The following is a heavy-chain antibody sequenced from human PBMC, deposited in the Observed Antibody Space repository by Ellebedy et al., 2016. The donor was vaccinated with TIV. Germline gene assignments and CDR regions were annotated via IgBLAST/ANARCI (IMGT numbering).Heavy chain of an antibody. Sequence: MPSETLSLTCTVSGGSVSSGSYYWSWIRQSPGKGLEWIGYIYHSGSTKYNPSLKSRISMSVDTSKNQFSLKVTSLTAADTAVYFCARDPGYPDYWGPGTLVTVSS. CDR2: IYHSGST. J-gene: IGHJ4*02. V-gene: IGHV4-61*01. D-gene: IGHD6-13*01. CDR3: ARDPGYPDY. CDR1: GGSVSSGSYY.